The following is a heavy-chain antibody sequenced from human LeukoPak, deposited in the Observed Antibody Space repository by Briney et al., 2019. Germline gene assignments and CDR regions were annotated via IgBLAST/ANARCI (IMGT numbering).Heavy chain of an antibody. V-gene: IGHV4-31*03. CDR2: IYYSGST. CDR1: GGSTSSGGYY. J-gene: IGHJ4*02. Sequence: SETLSLTCTVSGGSTSSGGYYWSWIRQHPGKGLEWIGYIYYSGSTYYNPSLKSRVTISVDTSKNQFSLKLSSVTAADTAVYYCARSVGATDYFDYWGQGTLVTVSS. CDR3: ARSVGATDYFDY. D-gene: IGHD1-26*01.